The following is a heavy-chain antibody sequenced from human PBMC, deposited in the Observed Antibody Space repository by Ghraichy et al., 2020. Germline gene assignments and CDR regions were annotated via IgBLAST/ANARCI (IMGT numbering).Heavy chain of an antibody. CDR2: INPNSGGT. J-gene: IGHJ4*02. V-gene: IGHV1-2*04. CDR3: ARDGVPAYYDSSGYSRPLDY. CDR1: GYTFTGYY. Sequence: ASVKVSCKASGYTFTGYYMHWVRQAPGQGLEWMGWINPNSGGTNYAQKFQGWVTMTRDTSISTAYMELSRLRSDDTAVYYCARDGVPAYYDSSGYSRPLDYWGQGTLVTVSS. D-gene: IGHD3-22*01.